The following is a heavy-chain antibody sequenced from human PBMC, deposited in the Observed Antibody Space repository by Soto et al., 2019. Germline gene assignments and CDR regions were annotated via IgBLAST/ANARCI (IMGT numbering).Heavy chain of an antibody. J-gene: IGHJ5*02. CDR3: AKGVVTALPNWFDP. CDR2: ISYDGSNK. V-gene: IGHV3-30*18. D-gene: IGHD2-21*02. CDR1: GFTFSSYG. Sequence: LRLSCAASGFTFSSYGMHWVRQAPGKGLEWVAVISYDGSNKYYADSVKGRFTISRDNSKNTLYLQMNSLRAEDTAVYYCAKGVVTALPNWFDPWGQGTLVTVSS.